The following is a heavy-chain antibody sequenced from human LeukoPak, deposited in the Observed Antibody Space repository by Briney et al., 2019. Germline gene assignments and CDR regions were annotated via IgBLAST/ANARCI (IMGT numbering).Heavy chain of an antibody. Sequence: GASLRLSCAASGFIFSNYAMSWVRQAPGKGLEWVSYISSSGSTIYYADSVKGRFTISRDNAKNSLYLQMNSLRAEDTAVYYCARWGCSGGSCYSGYYGMDVWGQGTTVTVSS. CDR1: GFIFSNYA. J-gene: IGHJ6*02. D-gene: IGHD2-15*01. CDR2: ISSSGSTI. V-gene: IGHV3-48*03. CDR3: ARWGCSGGSCYSGYYGMDV.